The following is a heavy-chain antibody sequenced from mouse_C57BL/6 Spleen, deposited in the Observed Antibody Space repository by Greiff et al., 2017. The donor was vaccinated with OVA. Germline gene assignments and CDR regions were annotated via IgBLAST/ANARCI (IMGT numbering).Heavy chain of an antibody. J-gene: IGHJ4*01. D-gene: IGHD4-1*01. Sequence: ESGPELVKPGASVKISCKASGYAFSSSWMNWVKQRPGKGLEWIGRIYPGDGDTNYNGKFKGKATLTADKSSSTAYMQLSSLTSEDSAVYFCARELGRGGYYAMDYWGQGTSVTVSS. CDR2: IYPGDGDT. CDR1: GYAFSSSW. CDR3: ARELGRGGYYAMDY. V-gene: IGHV1-82*01.